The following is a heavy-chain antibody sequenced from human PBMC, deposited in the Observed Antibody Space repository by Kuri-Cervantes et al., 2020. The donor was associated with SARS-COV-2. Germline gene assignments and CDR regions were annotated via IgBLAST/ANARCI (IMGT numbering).Heavy chain of an antibody. J-gene: IGHJ4*02. CDR1: GASISSYY. D-gene: IGHD6-19*01. CDR3: ARHANGYSSGWVYY. CDR2: IYYSEGT. Sequence: SETLSLTCTVSGASISSYYWSWIRQPPGKGLEWIGNIYYSEGTKYNPSLKGRVTISVDTSRNQFSLTVISVTAADTAVYYCARHANGYSSGWVYYWGQGTLVTVSS. V-gene: IGHV4-59*08.